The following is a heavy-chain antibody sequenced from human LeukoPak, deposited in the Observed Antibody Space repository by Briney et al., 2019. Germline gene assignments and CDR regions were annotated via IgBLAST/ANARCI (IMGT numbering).Heavy chain of an antibody. CDR1: GYTFTSYG. Sequence: ASVKVSCKASGYTFTSYGISWVRQAPGQGLEWMGWISAYNGNTNYAQKLQGRVSMTTDTSTSTAYMELRSLRSDDTAVYYCARYSGYDLVDYFDYWGQGTLVTVSS. CDR2: ISAYNGNT. J-gene: IGHJ4*02. D-gene: IGHD5-12*01. V-gene: IGHV1-18*01. CDR3: ARYSGYDLVDYFDY.